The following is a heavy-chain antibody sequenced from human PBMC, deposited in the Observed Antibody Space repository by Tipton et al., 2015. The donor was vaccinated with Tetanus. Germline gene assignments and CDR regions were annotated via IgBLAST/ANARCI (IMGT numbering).Heavy chain of an antibody. V-gene: IGHV3-33*01. D-gene: IGHD3-10*01. J-gene: IGHJ3*02. CDR1: GFTFSSYG. CDR3: ASPYYGSGSDAFDI. CDR2: IWYDGSNK. Sequence: SLRLSCAASGFTFSSYGMHWVRQAPGKGLEWVAVIWYDGSNKYYADSVKGRFTISRDNSKNTLYLQMNSLRAEDTAVYYCASPYYGSGSDAFDIWGQGTMVTVSS.